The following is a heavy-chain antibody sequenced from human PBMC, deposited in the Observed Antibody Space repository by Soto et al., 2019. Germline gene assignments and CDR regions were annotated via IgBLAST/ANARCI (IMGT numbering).Heavy chain of an antibody. CDR3: ARHSSSLVRYAFDI. CDR2: IYYSGST. J-gene: IGHJ3*02. CDR1: GGSISRSSYY. Sequence: SETLSLTCTVSGGSISRSSYYWGWIRQPPGKGLEWIGSIYYSGSTYYNPSLKSRVTISVDTSKNQFSLKLSSVTAADTAVYYCARHSSSLVRYAFDIWGQGTMVTVSS. V-gene: IGHV4-39*01. D-gene: IGHD6-13*01.